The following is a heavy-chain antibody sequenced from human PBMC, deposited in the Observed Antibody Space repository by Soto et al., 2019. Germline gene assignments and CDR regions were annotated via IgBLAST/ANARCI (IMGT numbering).Heavy chain of an antibody. V-gene: IGHV4-59*01. Sequence: NPSETLSLTCTISGGSISSYYWSWIRQTPGKGLEWIGYVYFSGSTNYNPSLKSRVLISIDTSRNQFSLRLSSVTAADTAIYYCATRITVFGLLIPPFDPWGQGTQVTVSS. J-gene: IGHJ5*02. CDR3: ATRITVFGLLIPPFDP. D-gene: IGHD3-3*01. CDR2: VYFSGST. CDR1: GGSISSYY.